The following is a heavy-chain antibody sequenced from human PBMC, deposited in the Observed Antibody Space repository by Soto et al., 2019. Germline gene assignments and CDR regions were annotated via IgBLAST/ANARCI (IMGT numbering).Heavy chain of an antibody. D-gene: IGHD3-10*01. CDR1: GGSINTDDSY. CDR2: IFYRGTT. CDR3: ARVRGYAFDI. J-gene: IGHJ3*02. V-gene: IGHV4-31*03. Sequence: QVQLQASGPGLGKPSQTLALNCSVSGGSINTDDSYWSWIRQHEGPGLEGIGYIFYRGTTYYKPSLNRRISRSVDTSKTQFALGMISITALVTAMYYCARVRGYAFDIRGKWTMVTVSS.